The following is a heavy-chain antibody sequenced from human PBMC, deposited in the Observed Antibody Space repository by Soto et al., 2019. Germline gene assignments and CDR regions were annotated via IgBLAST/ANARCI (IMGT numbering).Heavy chain of an antibody. CDR2: ISSSSSYI. Sequence: GTLLLPWSASGFTVSSYSMNWVRQAPGKGLEWVSSISSSSSYIYYADSVKVRFTISRDNAKNSLYLQMNSLRAEDTAVYYCATDPDPYDSSGFDYWGQGTLVTVYS. J-gene: IGHJ4*02. V-gene: IGHV3-21*01. D-gene: IGHD3-22*01. CDR3: ATDPDPYDSSGFDY. CDR1: GFTVSSYS.